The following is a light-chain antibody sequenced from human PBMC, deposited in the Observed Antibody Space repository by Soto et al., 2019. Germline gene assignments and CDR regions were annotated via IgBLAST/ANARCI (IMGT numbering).Light chain of an antibody. CDR1: QTVRNNY. J-gene: IGKJ4*01. CDR2: DAS. Sequence: EFVLPQSPGTLSLSPGERATLSCRASQTVRNNYLAWYQQKPGQAPRLLIYDASSRATGIPDRFSGGGSGTDFTLTISGLEPEDLAVYYCQQFSSYPLTFGGGTKVEIK. CDR3: QQFSSYPLT. V-gene: IGKV3-20*01.